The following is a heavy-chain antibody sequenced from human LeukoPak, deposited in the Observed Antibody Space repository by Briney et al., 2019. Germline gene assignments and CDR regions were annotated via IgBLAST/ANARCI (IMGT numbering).Heavy chain of an antibody. CDR1: GGSISSYY. D-gene: IGHD3-9*01. CDR3: ARTNSENYDILTGYSNWFDP. J-gene: IGHJ5*02. CDR2: IYYSGST. Sequence: SETLSLTCTVSGGSISSYYWSWIRQPPGNGLEWIGYIYYSGSTNYNPSLKSRVTISVDTSKNQFSLKLSSVTAADTAVYYCARTNSENYDILTGYSNWFDPWGQGTLVTVSS. V-gene: IGHV4-59*01.